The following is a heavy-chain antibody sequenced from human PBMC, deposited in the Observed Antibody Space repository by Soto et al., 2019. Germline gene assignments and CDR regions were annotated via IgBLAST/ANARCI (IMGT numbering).Heavy chain of an antibody. CDR2: ISTHNDYT. Sequence: QVQLVQSAGEVKKPGASVKVSCKASGYTFIRYGITWVRQAPGQGLEGMGWISTHNDYTIYAQKLQGRVTMTTDTSTRTVYLDLRSLKSDDTAVYYCARGGYYDNTWGKLSHYGLDVWGQGTSVTVSS. CDR3: ARGGYYDNTWGKLSHYGLDV. D-gene: IGHD3-16*01. CDR1: GYTFIRYG. V-gene: IGHV1-18*01. J-gene: IGHJ6*02.